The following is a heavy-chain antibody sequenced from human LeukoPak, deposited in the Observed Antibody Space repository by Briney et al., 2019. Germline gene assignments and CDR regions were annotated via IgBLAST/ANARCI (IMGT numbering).Heavy chain of an antibody. V-gene: IGHV3-30-3*01. CDR2: ISYDGSNK. D-gene: IGHD3-9*01. CDR1: GFTFSSYA. CDR3: ARDPSGYSANFDY. J-gene: IGHJ4*02. Sequence: GGSLRLSCAASGFTFSSYAMHWVRQAPGKGLEWVAVISYDGSNKYYADSVKGRFTISRDNSKNTLYLQMNSLRAEDTAVYYCARDPSGYSANFDYWGRGTLVTVSS.